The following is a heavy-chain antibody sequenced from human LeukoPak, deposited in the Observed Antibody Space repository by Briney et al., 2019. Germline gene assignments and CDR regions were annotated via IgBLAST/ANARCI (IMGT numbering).Heavy chain of an antibody. CDR3: ASLHPDRSGYYSYYFDY. Sequence: GGSLRLSCAASGFTVSSNYMSWVRQAPGKGLEWVSVIYSGGSTYYADSVKGRFTISRDNSKNTLSLQMNSLRAADTAVYYCASLHPDRSGYYSYYFDYWGQGTLVTVSS. CDR2: IYSGGST. V-gene: IGHV3-53*01. CDR1: GFTVSSNY. D-gene: IGHD3-22*01. J-gene: IGHJ4*02.